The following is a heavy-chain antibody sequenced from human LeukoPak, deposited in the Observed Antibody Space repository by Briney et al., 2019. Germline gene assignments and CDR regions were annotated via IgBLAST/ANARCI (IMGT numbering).Heavy chain of an antibody. CDR1: GFTFSSYS. D-gene: IGHD6-19*01. CDR3: ARDARESSGRKFDY. CDR2: ISSSSSYI. Sequence: NAGGSLRLSCAASGFTFSSYSMNWVRQAPGKGLEWVSSISSSSSYIYYADSVKGRFTISRDNAKNSLYLLMNSLRAEDTALYYCARDARESSGRKFDYWGQGTLVTVSS. J-gene: IGHJ4*02. V-gene: IGHV3-21*01.